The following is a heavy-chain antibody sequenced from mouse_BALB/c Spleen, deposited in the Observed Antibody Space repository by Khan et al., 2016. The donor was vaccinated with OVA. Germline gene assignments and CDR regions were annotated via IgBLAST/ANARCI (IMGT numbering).Heavy chain of an antibody. D-gene: IGHD1-1*01. CDR2: IAPANGNT. Sequence: VQLKQSGAELVKPGASVRLSCTASGFNIKDTYIHWVKQRPEQGLEWIGRIAPANGNTKYDPKFQDKATITSDTSSNTSYLQLSSLTSEDTAVYYCTHLSYCPRFVEIWGAGTTVTVSS. V-gene: IGHV14-3*02. J-gene: IGHJ1*01. CDR1: GFNIKDTY. CDR3: THLSYCPRFVEI.